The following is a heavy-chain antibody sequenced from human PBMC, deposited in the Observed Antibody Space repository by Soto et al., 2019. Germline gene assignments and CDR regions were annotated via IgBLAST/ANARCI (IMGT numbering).Heavy chain of an antibody. V-gene: IGHV4-59*01. Sequence: SATLSLTCTVSGVSIISYYWSWIRQPPGKGLEWIGYIYYSGSTNYNPSLKSRATISVDTSKNQFSLKLSSVTAADTAVYYCARGEGSGDAPFAYSGQGTPVTVS. CDR2: IYYSGST. D-gene: IGHD4-17*01. CDR3: ARGEGSGDAPFAY. J-gene: IGHJ4*02. CDR1: GVSIISYY.